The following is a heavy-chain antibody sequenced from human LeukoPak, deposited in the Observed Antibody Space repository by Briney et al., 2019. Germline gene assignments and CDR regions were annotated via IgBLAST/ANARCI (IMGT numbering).Heavy chain of an antibody. CDR3: AGPRSSGWYFTFDY. CDR1: GFTFSSYA. J-gene: IGHJ4*02. Sequence: QPGGSLRLSCAASGFTFSSYAMSWVRQAPGKGLEWVSVIYSGGSRYYADSVKGRFTISRDNSKNTLYLQMNSLRAEDTAVYYCAGPRSSGWYFTFDYWGQGTLVTVSS. V-gene: IGHV3-66*01. CDR2: IYSGGSR. D-gene: IGHD6-19*01.